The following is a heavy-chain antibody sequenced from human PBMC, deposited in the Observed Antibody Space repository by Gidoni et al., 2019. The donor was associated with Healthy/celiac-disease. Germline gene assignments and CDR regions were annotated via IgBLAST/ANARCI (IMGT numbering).Heavy chain of an antibody. J-gene: IGHJ6*02. CDR2: TSYRSKWYN. CDR3: ARDRGICSSTSCPHYGMDV. D-gene: IGHD2-2*01. V-gene: IGHV6-1*01. Sequence: QVQLQQSGPGLVKPSQTLSLTCAISGDSVSRNSAAWHRIRQSPSRGLEWLGRTSYRSKWYNDYAVSVKSRITINPDTSKNQFSLQLNSVTPEDTAVYYCARDRGICSSTSCPHYGMDVWGQGTTVTVSS. CDR1: GDSVSRNSAA.